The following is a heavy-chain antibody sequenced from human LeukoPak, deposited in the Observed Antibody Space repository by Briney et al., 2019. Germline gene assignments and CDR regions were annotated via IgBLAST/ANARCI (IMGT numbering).Heavy chain of an antibody. D-gene: IGHD6-13*01. Sequence: PGGSLRLSCAASGFTFSSYAMSWVRQAPGKGLEWVSYISSSGSTIYYADSVKGRFTISRDNAKNSLYLQMNSLRAEDTAVYYCARAASGSSWYAYWGQGTLVTVSS. J-gene: IGHJ4*02. V-gene: IGHV3-48*04. CDR1: GFTFSSYA. CDR2: ISSSGSTI. CDR3: ARAASGSSWYAY.